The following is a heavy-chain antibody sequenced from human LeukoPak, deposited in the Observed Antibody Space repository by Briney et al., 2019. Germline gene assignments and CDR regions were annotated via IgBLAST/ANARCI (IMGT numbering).Heavy chain of an antibody. J-gene: IGHJ4*02. V-gene: IGHV4-34*01. Sequence: SETLSLTCAVYGGSFSGYYWSWIRQPPGKGLEWIGEINHSGSTNYNPSLKSRVTISVDTSKDQFSLKLSSVTAADTAVYYCARGRGDYWGQGTLVTVSS. CDR3: ARGRGDY. CDR2: INHSGST. D-gene: IGHD1-26*01. CDR1: GGSFSGYY.